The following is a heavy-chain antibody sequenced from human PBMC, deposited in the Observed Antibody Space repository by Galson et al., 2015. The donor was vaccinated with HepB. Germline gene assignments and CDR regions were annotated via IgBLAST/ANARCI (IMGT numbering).Heavy chain of an antibody. Sequence: SLRLSCAASGFTFSSYGMHWVRQAPGKGLEWVAAIWYDGSNKYYADSVKGRFTISRDNSKNTLYLQMNSLRAEDTAVYYCAREGKAGEGFDYWGQGTLVTVSS. CDR2: IWYDGSNK. V-gene: IGHV3-33*01. CDR1: GFTFSSYG. J-gene: IGHJ4*02. CDR3: AREGKAGEGFDY. D-gene: IGHD7-27*01.